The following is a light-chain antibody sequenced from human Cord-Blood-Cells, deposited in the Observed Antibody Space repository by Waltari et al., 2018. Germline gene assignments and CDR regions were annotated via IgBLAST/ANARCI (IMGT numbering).Light chain of an antibody. Sequence: QSALTQPPSASGSPGQSVTISCTGTSSDVGGYKYVSWYQQHPGKAPTRVVYEVSKRPPGVPDRCSGAKSGNPASVAVAGLQAEDEAAYYCGSDAGSNNLVVGGGTKLTVL. V-gene: IGLV2-8*01. CDR1: SSDVGGYKY. CDR2: EVS. CDR3: GSDAGSNNLV. J-gene: IGLJ3*02.